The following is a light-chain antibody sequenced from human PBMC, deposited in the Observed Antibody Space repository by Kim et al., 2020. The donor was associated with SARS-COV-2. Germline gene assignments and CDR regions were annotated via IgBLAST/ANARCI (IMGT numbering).Light chain of an antibody. Sequence: ASVRDIVTNTCRTTQSISSHLNWYQQKPVRAPKLLISAASTLQGGVPSRFSGSGSETDFTLTISSLQPEDFATYFCQQSYITPFTFGPGTKVDI. CDR3: QQSYITPFT. CDR2: AAS. V-gene: IGKV1-39*01. J-gene: IGKJ3*01. CDR1: QSISSH.